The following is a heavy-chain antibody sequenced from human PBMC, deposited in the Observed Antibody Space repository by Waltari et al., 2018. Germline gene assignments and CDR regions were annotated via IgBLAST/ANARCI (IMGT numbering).Heavy chain of an antibody. D-gene: IGHD1-26*01. CDR3: ARDPGPIMGAPDL. V-gene: IGHV1-2*02. CDR2: LNPKKGDS. J-gene: IGHJ5*02. Sequence: QEQLVQSGSEVKKPGASVKISCQASGYTFTDYHLHWFRQTPGQGFEGMGWLNPKKGDSNSAEKFLGRVTMTRDTSIDTVYLDLSGLRSDDTAIFFCARDPGPIMGAPDLWGQGTQVTVSS. CDR1: GYTFTDYH.